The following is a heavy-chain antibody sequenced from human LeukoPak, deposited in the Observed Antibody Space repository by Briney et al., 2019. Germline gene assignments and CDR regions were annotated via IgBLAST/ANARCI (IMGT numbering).Heavy chain of an antibody. CDR2: ISYDGSNK. Sequence: GRSLRLSCAASGFTFSSYAVHWVRQAPGKGLEWVAVISYDGSNKYYADSVKGRFTISRDNSKNTLYLQMNSLRAEDTAVYYCARSGDYGDNYFDYWGQGTLVTVSS. D-gene: IGHD4-17*01. V-gene: IGHV3-30*04. J-gene: IGHJ4*02. CDR1: GFTFSSYA. CDR3: ARSGDYGDNYFDY.